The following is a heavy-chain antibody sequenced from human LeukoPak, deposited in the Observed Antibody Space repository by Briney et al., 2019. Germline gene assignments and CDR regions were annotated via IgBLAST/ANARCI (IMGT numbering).Heavy chain of an antibody. Sequence: GGTLRLSCAASGLTFDRFAMSWVRQAPGKGLEWVSAIAYSGESTYYADSVKGRFTISRDNSKNTLFLQMNSLRVDDSAVYFCSKDRLVRGVTPGYFDYWGQGTQVTVSS. CDR2: IAYSGEST. D-gene: IGHD3-10*01. V-gene: IGHV3-23*01. CDR1: GLTFDRFA. J-gene: IGHJ4*02. CDR3: SKDRLVRGVTPGYFDY.